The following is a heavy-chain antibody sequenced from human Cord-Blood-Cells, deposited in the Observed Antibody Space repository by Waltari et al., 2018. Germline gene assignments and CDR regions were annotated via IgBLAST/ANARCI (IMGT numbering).Heavy chain of an antibody. V-gene: IGHV3-7*01. CDR1: GFTFSSYW. CDR2: IKQDGSEK. CDR3: ARYNQKDAFDI. D-gene: IGHD1-1*01. Sequence: EVQLVESGGGLVQPGGSLRLSRAASGFTFSSYWMRWVRQAPGKGLEWVANIKQDGSEKYYVDSVKGRFTISRDNAKNSLYLQMNSLRAEDTAVYYCARYNQKDAFDIWGQGTMVTVSS. J-gene: IGHJ3*02.